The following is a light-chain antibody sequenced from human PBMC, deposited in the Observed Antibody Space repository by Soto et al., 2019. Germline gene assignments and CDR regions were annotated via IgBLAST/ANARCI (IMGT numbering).Light chain of an antibody. CDR1: SSNLGDNT. J-gene: IGLJ1*01. V-gene: IGLV1-44*01. Sequence: QSVLTQPPSASGTPGQRVTISCSTSSSNLGDNTVNWYQQVPGAAPKLLIYSYDQRPSVVPDRFSGSKSGTSASLAISGLQSEDEADYYCAAWDASLDGYVFGNGTKVTVL. CDR2: SYD. CDR3: AAWDASLDGYV.